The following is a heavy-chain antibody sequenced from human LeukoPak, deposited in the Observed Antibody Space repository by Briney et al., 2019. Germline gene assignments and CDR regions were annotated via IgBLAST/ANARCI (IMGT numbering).Heavy chain of an antibody. D-gene: IGHD3-10*01. CDR3: ARRNYGSGTYDY. J-gene: IGHJ4*02. Sequence: SETLSLTCTVSGGSISSYYWSWIRQPPGKGLEWIGHMYYSGNTDYNPSLKSRVTISIDTSKNQFSLKLSSVTAADTAVYYCARRNYGSGTYDYWGPGTLVTVSS. CDR2: MYYSGNT. V-gene: IGHV4-59*08. CDR1: GGSISSYY.